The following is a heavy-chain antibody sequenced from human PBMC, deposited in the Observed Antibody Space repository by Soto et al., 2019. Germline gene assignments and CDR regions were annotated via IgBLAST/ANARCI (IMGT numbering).Heavy chain of an antibody. CDR3: ARIGLYSSSSLAVDY. D-gene: IGHD6-6*01. J-gene: IGHJ4*02. CDR2: IDWDDDK. V-gene: IGHV2-70*11. CDR1: WFSLSTRRKS. Sequence: GPSLVNPTQTPTLTLALSWFSLSTRRKSVGWVRQPPRKALEWLARIDWDDDKYYSTSLKTRLTISKDTSKNQVVLTMTNMDPVDTATYYCARIGLYSSSSLAVDYWGQGTLVTVSS.